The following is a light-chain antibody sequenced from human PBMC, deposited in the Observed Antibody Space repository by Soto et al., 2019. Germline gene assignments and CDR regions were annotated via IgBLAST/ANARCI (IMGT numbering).Light chain of an antibody. CDR1: SSDIGRYSY. V-gene: IGLV2-14*01. Sequence: QSALTQPASVSGSPGQSITISCTGTSSDIGRYSYVSWYQQHPGKAPRLVISGVNKRPSGISNRFSGSKSGNTASLTISGLQADDEAIYYCASYTSTTTLVVFGGGTKLTDL. CDR3: ASYTSTTTLVV. J-gene: IGLJ2*01. CDR2: GVN.